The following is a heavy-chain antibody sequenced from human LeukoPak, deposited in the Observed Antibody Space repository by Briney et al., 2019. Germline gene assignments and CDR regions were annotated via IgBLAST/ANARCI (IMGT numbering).Heavy chain of an antibody. D-gene: IGHD6-19*01. CDR3: ARSFGIAVAGIPHDAFDI. CDR1: GGTFSSYA. V-gene: IGHV1-2*02. CDR2: INPNSGGT. J-gene: IGHJ3*02. Sequence: ASVKVSCKASGGTFSSYAITWVRQAPGQGLEWMGWINPNSGGTNYAQKFQGRVTMTRDTSISTAYMELSRLRSDDTAVYYCARSFGIAVAGIPHDAFDIWGQGTMVTVSS.